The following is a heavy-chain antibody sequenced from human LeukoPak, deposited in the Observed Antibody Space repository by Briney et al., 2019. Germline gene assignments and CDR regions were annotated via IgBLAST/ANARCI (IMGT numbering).Heavy chain of an antibody. D-gene: IGHD3-10*01. CDR3: ASNYGSGNTDY. CDR1: KFTFSTYS. CDR2: ISYDGSNQ. J-gene: IGHJ4*02. V-gene: IGHV3-30-3*01. Sequence: GGSLRLSCAAPKFTFSTYSMHWVRQAPGKGLEWVAVISYDGSNQYYADSVKGRFTISRDNSKNTLYLQMDSLRADDTAIYYCASNYGSGNTDYWGQGTLVTVSS.